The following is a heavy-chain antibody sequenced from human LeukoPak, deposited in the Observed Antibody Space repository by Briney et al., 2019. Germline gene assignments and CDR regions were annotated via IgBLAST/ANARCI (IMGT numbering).Heavy chain of an antibody. D-gene: IGHD1-26*01. V-gene: IGHV3-23*01. Sequence: GLELVSSIHPTNRKTTYAASVKGRFTLSRDNSKNTLYLQMNSLRADDTAVYYCAKGSCGDDWGQGTLVTVSS. CDR3: AKGSCGDD. J-gene: IGHJ4*02. CDR2: IHPTNRKT.